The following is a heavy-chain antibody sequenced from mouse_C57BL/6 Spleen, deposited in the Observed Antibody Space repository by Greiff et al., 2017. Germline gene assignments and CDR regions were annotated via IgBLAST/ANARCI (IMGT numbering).Heavy chain of an antibody. J-gene: IGHJ2*01. CDR3: ARLDITTVVAGDY. V-gene: IGHV1-54*01. D-gene: IGHD1-1*01. CDR2: INPGSGGT. Sequence: QVQLQQSGAELVRPGTSVKVSCKASGYAFTNYLIEWVKQRPGQGLEWIGVINPGSGGTNYNEKFKGKATLTADKSSSTAYMQLSSLTSEDSAVYFCARLDITTVVAGDYWGQGTTLTVSS. CDR1: GYAFTNYL.